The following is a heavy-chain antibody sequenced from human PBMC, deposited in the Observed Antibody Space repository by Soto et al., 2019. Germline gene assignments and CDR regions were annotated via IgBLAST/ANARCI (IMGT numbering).Heavy chain of an antibody. V-gene: IGHV1-8*01. D-gene: IGHD6-19*01. Sequence: QVQLVQSGAEVKKPGASVKVSCKASGYTFTSYDIIWVRHATGQGLEWMGWMNPSTGNTDSAEKFQGRLTMTRNTSISTVYMELSSLTFEDTAVHYCARGRIIVAGGFDPWGQGTLVTGSS. CDR2: MNPSTGNT. CDR3: ARGRIIVAGGFDP. J-gene: IGHJ5*01. CDR1: GYTFTSYD.